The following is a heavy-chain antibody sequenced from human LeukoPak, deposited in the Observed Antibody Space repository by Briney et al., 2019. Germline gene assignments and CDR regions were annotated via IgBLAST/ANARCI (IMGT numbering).Heavy chain of an antibody. CDR3: ARSGYSYGPYWYFDL. J-gene: IGHJ2*01. V-gene: IGHV4-39*01. CDR1: GGSLSTSSYY. D-gene: IGHD5-18*01. Sequence: SETLSLTCTVSGGSLSTSSYYWGWIRQPPGKGLEWIASIYYSGSTYYNSSLKSRVTISVDTSKDQFSLKVYSVTAADTAVYYCARSGYSYGPYWYFDLWGRGTLVTASS. CDR2: IYYSGST.